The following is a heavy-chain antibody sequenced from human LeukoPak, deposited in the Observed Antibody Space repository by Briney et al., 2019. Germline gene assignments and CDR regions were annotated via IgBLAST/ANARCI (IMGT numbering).Heavy chain of an antibody. V-gene: IGHV4-59*01. D-gene: IGHD3-22*01. CDR3: ATTRGDYYDSSGYYS. CDR1: GGSISSYY. J-gene: IGHJ4*02. CDR2: IYYSGST. Sequence: SETLSLTCTVSGGSISSYYWSLIRQPPGKGLEWIGYIYYSGSTNYNPSLKSRVTISVDTSKNQFSLKLSSVTAADTAVYYCATTRGDYYDSSGYYSWGQGTLVTVSS.